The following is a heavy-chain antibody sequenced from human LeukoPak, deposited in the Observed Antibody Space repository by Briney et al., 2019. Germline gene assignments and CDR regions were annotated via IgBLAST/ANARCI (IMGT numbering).Heavy chain of an antibody. CDR1: GYTFTGYY. D-gene: IGHD6-13*01. CDR3: ASTLQLGYSSSWYPYYFDY. Sequence: GASVKVSCKASGYTFTGYYMHWVRQAPGQGLEWMGWINPNSGGTNYAQKFQGRVTMTRDTSISTAYMELSRLRSDDTAVYYCASTLQLGYSSSWYPYYFDYWGQGTLVTVSS. J-gene: IGHJ4*02. V-gene: IGHV1-2*02. CDR2: INPNSGGT.